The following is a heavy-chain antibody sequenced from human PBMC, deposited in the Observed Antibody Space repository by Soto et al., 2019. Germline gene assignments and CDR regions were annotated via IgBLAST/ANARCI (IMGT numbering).Heavy chain of an antibody. V-gene: IGHV3-21*01. CDR1: GFNFNSYT. CDR2: ISSSGYI. CDR3: ARDCSGGSCYPGMDV. D-gene: IGHD2-15*01. Sequence: EVQLVESGGGLVKPGGPLRLSWAASGFNFNSYTINWVRQAPGKRLEWLSSISSSGYIFSTDSVKGRFTISRDNAKNSEYLQINSLRAEDTAVYFCARDCSGGSCYPGMDVWGQGTTVTVSS. J-gene: IGHJ6*02.